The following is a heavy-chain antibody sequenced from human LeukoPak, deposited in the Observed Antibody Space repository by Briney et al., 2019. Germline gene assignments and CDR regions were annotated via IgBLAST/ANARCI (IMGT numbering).Heavy chain of an antibody. V-gene: IGHV3-9*01. D-gene: IGHD1-26*01. CDR1: GFTFDDYA. CDR3: ARDTIWYSGSYPPNY. Sequence: GGSLRLSCAASGFTFDDYAMHWVRQAPGKGLEWVSGISWNSGSIGYADSVKGRFTISRDNAKNSLYLQMNSLRAEDTAVYYCARDTIWYSGSYPPNYWGQGTLVTVSS. CDR2: ISWNSGSI. J-gene: IGHJ4*02.